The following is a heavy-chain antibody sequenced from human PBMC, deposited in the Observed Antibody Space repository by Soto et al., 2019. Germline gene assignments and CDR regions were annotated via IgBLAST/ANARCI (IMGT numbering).Heavy chain of an antibody. CDR3: ATLWGQD. J-gene: IGHJ4*02. CDR1: GGSISSNSYY. D-gene: IGHD3-10*01. Sequence: QLQLQESGPGLVKPSETLSLTCTVSGGSISSNSYYWGWIRQPPGKGLEWIGRIYYSGSTYYNPSLESRATITVDTSKNQFSLELSSVTAADTAVYYCATLWGQDWGQGTLVTVSS. V-gene: IGHV4-39*01. CDR2: IYYSGST.